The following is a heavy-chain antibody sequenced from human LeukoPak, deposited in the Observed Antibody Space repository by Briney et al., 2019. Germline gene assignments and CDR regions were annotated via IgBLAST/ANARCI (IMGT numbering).Heavy chain of an antibody. Sequence: GGSLRLSCAASGFTFSSYWMGWVRQAPGKGLEWVANIKQDGSEKYYVDSVKGRFTISRDNAKNSLYLQMNSLRAEDTAVYYCASAVAGNPPRRPAEYFQHWGQGTLVTVSS. V-gene: IGHV3-7*01. CDR3: ASAVAGNPPRRPAEYFQH. CDR1: GFTFSSYW. CDR2: IKQDGSEK. D-gene: IGHD6-19*01. J-gene: IGHJ1*01.